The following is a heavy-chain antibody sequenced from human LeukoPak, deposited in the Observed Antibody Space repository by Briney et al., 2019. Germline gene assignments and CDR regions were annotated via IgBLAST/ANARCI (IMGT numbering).Heavy chain of an antibody. Sequence: PSETLSLTCTASGGSISTSSYYWGWIRQPPGKGLECIGTIYYTGTTYYNPSLKSRVTISVDTSKNQFSLKLSSVTAADTAVYYCARGYYYVSGSYSFFDYWGQGTLVTVSS. V-gene: IGHV4-39*01. CDR1: GGSISTSSYY. D-gene: IGHD3-10*01. J-gene: IGHJ4*02. CDR3: ARGYYYVSGSYSFFDY. CDR2: IYYTGTT.